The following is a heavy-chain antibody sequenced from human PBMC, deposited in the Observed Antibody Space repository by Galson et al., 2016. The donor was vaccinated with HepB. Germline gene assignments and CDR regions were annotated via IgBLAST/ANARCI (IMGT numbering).Heavy chain of an antibody. CDR2: IHDSGST. Sequence: SETLSLTCTVSGGSVSSGTYYWSWIRQPPGKGLEWIGYIHDSGSTNYNPSLKSRVTISVDTSKNQFSLRLNSVTAADTAVYYCARASGPLTYYYDSCGYEDYWGQGTLVTVSS. J-gene: IGHJ4*02. V-gene: IGHV4-61*01. D-gene: IGHD3-22*01. CDR1: GGSVSSGTYY. CDR3: ARASGPLTYYYDSCGYEDY.